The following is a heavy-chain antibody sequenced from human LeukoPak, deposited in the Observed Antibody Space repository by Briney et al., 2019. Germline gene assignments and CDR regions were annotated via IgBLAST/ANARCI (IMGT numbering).Heavy chain of an antibody. D-gene: IGHD6-13*01. Sequence: SETLSLTCTVSGGSISSGSYYWSWIRQPPGKGLEWIGYIYYSGSTNYNPSLKSRVTISVDTSKNQFSLKLSSVTAADTAVYYCARGHSWYPSIEFDYWGQGTLVTVSS. CDR3: ARGHSWYPSIEFDY. J-gene: IGHJ4*02. CDR1: GGSISSGSYY. V-gene: IGHV4-61*01. CDR2: IYYSGST.